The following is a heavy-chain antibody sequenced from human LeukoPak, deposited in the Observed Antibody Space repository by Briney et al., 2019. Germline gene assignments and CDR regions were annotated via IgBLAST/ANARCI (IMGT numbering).Heavy chain of an antibody. D-gene: IGHD2-2*01. Sequence: ASVKVSCKASGYTFTSYDINWVRQATGQGLEWMGWMNPNSGNTGYAQKFQGRVTMTRNTSISTAYMELSSLRSEDTAVYYCATGLDCSSTSCYWEDVWGQGTLVTVSS. CDR3: ATGLDCSSTSCYWEDV. CDR2: MNPNSGNT. CDR1: GYTFTSYD. V-gene: IGHV1-8*01. J-gene: IGHJ4*02.